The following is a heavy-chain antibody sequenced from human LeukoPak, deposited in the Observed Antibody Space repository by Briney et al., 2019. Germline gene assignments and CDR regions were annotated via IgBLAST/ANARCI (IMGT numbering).Heavy chain of an antibody. CDR3: AKGSHDSSGYFDY. CDR2: ISWNSGSI. J-gene: IGHJ4*02. Sequence: GGTLRLSCAASGFTFDDYAMHWVRQAPGKGLEWVSGISWNSGSIGYADSVKGRFTISRDNAKNSLYLQMNSLRAEDMALYYCAKGSHDSSGYFDYWGQGTLVTVSS. D-gene: IGHD3-22*01. CDR1: GFTFDDYA. V-gene: IGHV3-9*03.